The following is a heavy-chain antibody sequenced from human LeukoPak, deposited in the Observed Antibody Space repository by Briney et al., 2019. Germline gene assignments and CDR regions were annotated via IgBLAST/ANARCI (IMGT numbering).Heavy chain of an antibody. J-gene: IGHJ4*02. V-gene: IGHV3-30*04. Sequence: PGRSLRLSCAASGFTFSSYAMHWVRHAPGKGLEWVAVISYDGSNKYYADSMKGRFTISRDNSKNTLYLQMNSLRAEDTAMYYCARDPVAAAQRGYFDYWGQGTLVTVSS. CDR3: ARDPVAAAQRGYFDY. D-gene: IGHD6-13*01. CDR1: GFTFSSYA. CDR2: ISYDGSNK.